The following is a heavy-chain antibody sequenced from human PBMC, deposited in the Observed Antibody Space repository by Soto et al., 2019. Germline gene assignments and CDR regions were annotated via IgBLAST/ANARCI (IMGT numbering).Heavy chain of an antibody. V-gene: IGHV1-3*01. CDR3: AREHDDWSGYSFDF. CDR1: GFGFISYA. Sequence: ASVKVAWKSSGFGFISYAIHWVRQAPGQRLEWMGWINVATGNTKYSQHFQGRVTITRDTSASTAYMELNGLTSDDTAIYYCAREHDDWSGYSFDFWGQGPLVTVSS. J-gene: IGHJ4*02. D-gene: IGHD3-3*01. CDR2: INVATGNT.